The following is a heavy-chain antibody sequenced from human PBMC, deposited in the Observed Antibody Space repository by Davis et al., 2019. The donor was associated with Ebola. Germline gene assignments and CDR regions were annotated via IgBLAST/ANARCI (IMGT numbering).Heavy chain of an antibody. Sequence: GESLKISCAASGFTFSSYAMNWVRQAPGKGLEWVSSISGGNYYIYYADSLKGRFTISRDNSKKTLYLQMDSLTAEDTALYYCAKERVTYSGPSLDYWGQGTLVTVSS. CDR3: AKERVTYSGPSLDY. V-gene: IGHV3-23*01. CDR2: ISGGNYYI. CDR1: GFTFSSYA. D-gene: IGHD2-21*02. J-gene: IGHJ4*02.